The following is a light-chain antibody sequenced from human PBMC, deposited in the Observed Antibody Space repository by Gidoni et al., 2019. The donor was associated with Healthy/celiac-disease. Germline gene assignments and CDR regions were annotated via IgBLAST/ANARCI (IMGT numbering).Light chain of an antibody. J-gene: IGKJ1*01. CDR1: QSVSSY. CDR2: DAS. Sequence: EIVLTQSPATLSLSPGERATLSCRASQSVSSYLGCYQQKPGQAPRLLIYDASNRATGIPARFSGSGSGTDFTLTISSLEPEDFAFYYCQQRSNWPGTFGQGTKVEIK. CDR3: QQRSNWPGT. V-gene: IGKV3-11*01.